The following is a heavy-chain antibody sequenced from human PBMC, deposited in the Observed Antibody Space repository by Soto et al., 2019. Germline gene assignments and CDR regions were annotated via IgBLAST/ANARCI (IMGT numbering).Heavy chain of an antibody. Sequence: GGSLRLSCAASGFTFSSYSMNWVRQAPGKGLEWVSYISSSSSTIYYADSVKGRFTISRDNAKNSLYLQMNSLRAEDTAVYYCARGDNGSGSYYLYYYYYYMDVWGKGTTVTVSS. J-gene: IGHJ6*03. CDR1: GFTFSSYS. V-gene: IGHV3-48*01. D-gene: IGHD3-10*01. CDR2: ISSSSSTI. CDR3: ARGDNGSGSYYLYYYYYYMDV.